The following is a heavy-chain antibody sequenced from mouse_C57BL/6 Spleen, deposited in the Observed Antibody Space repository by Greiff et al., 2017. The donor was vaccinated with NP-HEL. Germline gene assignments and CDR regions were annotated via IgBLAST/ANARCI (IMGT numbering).Heavy chain of an antibody. Sequence: VQLQQSGAELVKPGASVKISCKASGYAFSSYWMNWVQQRPGKGLEWIGQIYPGDGDTNYNGKFKGKATLTADKSSSTAYMQLSSLTSEDSAVYFCARGDGPWFAYWGQGTLVTVSA. CDR1: GYAFSSYW. V-gene: IGHV1-80*01. J-gene: IGHJ3*01. D-gene: IGHD2-3*01. CDR3: ARGDGPWFAY. CDR2: IYPGDGDT.